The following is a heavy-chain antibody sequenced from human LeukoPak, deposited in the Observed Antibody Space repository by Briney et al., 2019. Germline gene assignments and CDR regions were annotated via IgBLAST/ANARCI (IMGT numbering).Heavy chain of an antibody. CDR3: ARILRAVAGTKDY. CDR1: GYSISSGDY. D-gene: IGHD6-19*01. J-gene: IGHJ4*02. V-gene: IGHV4-38-2*01. Sequence: SETLSLTCAVSGYSISSGDYWGWIRQPPGKGLEWIGSIYHSGSTYYNPSLKSQVTISVDTSKNQFSLKLSSVTAADTAVYYCARILRAVAGTKDYWGQGTLVTVSS. CDR2: IYHSGST.